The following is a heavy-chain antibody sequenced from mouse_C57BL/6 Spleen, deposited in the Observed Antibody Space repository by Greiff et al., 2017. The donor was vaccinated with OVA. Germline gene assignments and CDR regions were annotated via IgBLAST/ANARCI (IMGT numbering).Heavy chain of an antibody. J-gene: IGHJ3*01. CDR3: AREGYGYDGFAY. Sequence: EVKLVESGPGMVKPSQSLSLTCTVTGYSITSGYDWHWIRHFPGNKLEWMGYISYSGSTNYNPSLKSRISITHDTSKNQFFLKLNSVTTEDTATYYCAREGYGYDGFAYWGTGTLVTVS. V-gene: IGHV3-1*01. D-gene: IGHD2-2*01. CDR2: ISYSGST. CDR1: GYSITSGYD.